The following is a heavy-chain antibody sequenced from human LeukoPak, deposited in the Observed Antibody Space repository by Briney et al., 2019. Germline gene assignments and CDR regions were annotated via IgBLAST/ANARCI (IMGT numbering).Heavy chain of an antibody. J-gene: IGHJ6*02. Sequence: GGSLRSSCEAIGLSFKDYGMNWVRQLPGKGLEWASAINGNGGGTDYADSVKGRFTISRDNAKNSLYLQLSSLRPEDTALYYCAKHLTATNTYIFFGLDVWGQGTSVTVSS. D-gene: IGHD1-26*01. CDR3: AKHLTATNTYIFFGLDV. V-gene: IGHV3-20*04. CDR2: INGNGGGT. CDR1: GLSFKDYG.